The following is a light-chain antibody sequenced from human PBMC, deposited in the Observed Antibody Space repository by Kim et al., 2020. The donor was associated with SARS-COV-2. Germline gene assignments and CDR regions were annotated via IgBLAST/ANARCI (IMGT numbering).Light chain of an antibody. Sequence: ELTQPPSASGTPGQRVTISCSGSSSNIGSNTVNWYQHLPGTAPKLLIYANNQRPSGVPDRFSGSKSGTSASLAISGLQSEDEADYYCAAWDDSLNGWVFGGGTQLTVL. CDR1: SSNIGSNT. V-gene: IGLV1-44*01. CDR3: AAWDDSLNGWV. CDR2: ANN. J-gene: IGLJ3*02.